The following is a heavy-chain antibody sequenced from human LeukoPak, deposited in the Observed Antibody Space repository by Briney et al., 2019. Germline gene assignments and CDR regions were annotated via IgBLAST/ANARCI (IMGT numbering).Heavy chain of an antibody. J-gene: IGHJ4*02. CDR3: ARHYGRTRPFDY. CDR1: GGSFSGYY. CDR2: INHSGST. V-gene: IGHV4-34*01. Sequence: SETLSLTCAVYGGSFSGYYWSWIRQPPGKGLEWIGEINHSGSTNYNPSLKSRVTISVDTSKNQFSLKLSSVTAADTAVYYCARHYGRTRPFDYWGQGTLVTVSS. D-gene: IGHD1-14*01.